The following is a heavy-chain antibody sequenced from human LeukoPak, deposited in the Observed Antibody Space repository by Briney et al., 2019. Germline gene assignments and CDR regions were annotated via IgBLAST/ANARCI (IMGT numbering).Heavy chain of an antibody. CDR2: INHSGST. J-gene: IGHJ4*02. Sequence: PSETLSLTCAVYGGSFSGYYWSWIRQPPGKGLEWIGEINHSGSTNYNPSLKSRVTISVDTSKNQFSLKLSSVTAADTAVYYCARLEDYVWGSYPIHWGQGTLVTVSS. D-gene: IGHD3-16*02. CDR1: GGSFSGYY. CDR3: ARLEDYVWGSYPIH. V-gene: IGHV4-34*01.